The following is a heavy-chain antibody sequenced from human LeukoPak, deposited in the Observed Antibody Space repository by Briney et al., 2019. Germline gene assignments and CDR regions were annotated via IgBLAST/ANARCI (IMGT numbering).Heavy chain of an antibody. CDR2: IYYSGTT. CDR3: ARVYYGSGSPAYFDY. J-gene: IGHJ4*02. V-gene: IGHV4-59*12. CDR1: GGSISGYH. D-gene: IGHD3-10*01. Sequence: SETLSLTCVVSGGSISGYHWSWIRQPPGKGLEWIGYIYYSGTTNYNPSLKSRVTISVDTSKNQFSLKLSSVTAADTAVYYCARVYYGSGSPAYFDYWGQGTLVTVSS.